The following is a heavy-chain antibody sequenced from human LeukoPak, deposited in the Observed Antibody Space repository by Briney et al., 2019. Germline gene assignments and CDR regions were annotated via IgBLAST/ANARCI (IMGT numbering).Heavy chain of an antibody. CDR1: GASMSDYY. V-gene: IGHV4-59*08. J-gene: IGHJ4*02. CDR3: VRRVRYFGQNDY. CDR2: IYYTGST. D-gene: IGHD3-9*01. Sequence: PSETLSLTCTVSGASMSDYYWSWIRQPPGKGLEGIGYIYYTGSTNYNPSLTSRVTMSVDTSKNQISLKLSSVTAADSAVYYCVRRVRYFGQNDYWGQGTLVTVSS.